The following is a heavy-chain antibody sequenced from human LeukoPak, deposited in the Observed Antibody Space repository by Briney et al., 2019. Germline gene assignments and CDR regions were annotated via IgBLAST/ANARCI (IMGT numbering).Heavy chain of an antibody. CDR1: GGSFSGYY. CDR3: ARPLGYCSDSRCPQSWFDP. V-gene: IGHV4-34*01. CDR2: INHSGRT. Sequence: ASETLSLTCAVYGGSFSGYYCQPPGKGLEWIGEINHSGRTNYNPSLKSRVIMSVDTSKNQFSLKLSSVTAADTAVYYCARPLGYCSDSRCPQSWFDPWGQGTLVTVSS. J-gene: IGHJ5*02. D-gene: IGHD2-15*01.